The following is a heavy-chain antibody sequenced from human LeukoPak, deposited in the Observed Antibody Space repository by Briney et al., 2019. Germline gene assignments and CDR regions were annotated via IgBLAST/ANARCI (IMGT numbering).Heavy chain of an antibody. J-gene: IGHJ6*03. CDR3: AGGLCGSSWYGIGYYYYMDV. D-gene: IGHD6-13*01. CDR2: IYHSGST. CDR1: GYSISSGYY. Sequence: SETLSLTCTVSGYSISSGYYWGWIRQPPGKGLEWIGSIYHSGSTYYNPSLKSRVTISVDTSKNQFSLKLSSVTAADTAVYYCAGGLCGSSWYGIGYYYYMDVWGKGTTVTVSS. V-gene: IGHV4-38-2*02.